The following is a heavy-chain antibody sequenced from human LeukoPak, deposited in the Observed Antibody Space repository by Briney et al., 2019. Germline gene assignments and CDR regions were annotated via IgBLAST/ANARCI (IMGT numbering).Heavy chain of an antibody. V-gene: IGHV3-30*03. CDR3: ARVSTVTHYFDY. Sequence: GGSLRVSCAASGFTFTNYGMHWVRQAPGKGLEWVAVISYDGSNKYYADSVKGRFTISRDNSKNTLYLQMNSLRAEDTAVYYCARVSTVTHYFDYWGQGTLVTVSS. D-gene: IGHD4-17*01. CDR1: GFTFTNYG. J-gene: IGHJ4*02. CDR2: ISYDGSNK.